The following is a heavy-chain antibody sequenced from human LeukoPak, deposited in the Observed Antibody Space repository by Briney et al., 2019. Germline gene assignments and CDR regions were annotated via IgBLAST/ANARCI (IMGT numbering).Heavy chain of an antibody. CDR1: GGSISSGDYY. V-gene: IGHV4-30-4*08. J-gene: IGHJ5*02. CDR3: ARDHEGYSSVHNQNWFDP. CDR2: IYYSGST. D-gene: IGHD6-25*01. Sequence: PSETLSLTCTVSGGSISSGDYYWSWIRQPPGKGLEWIGYIYYSGSTYYNPSLKSRVTISVDTSKNQFSLKLSSVTAADPAVYYCARDHEGYSSVHNQNWFDPWGQGTLVTVSS.